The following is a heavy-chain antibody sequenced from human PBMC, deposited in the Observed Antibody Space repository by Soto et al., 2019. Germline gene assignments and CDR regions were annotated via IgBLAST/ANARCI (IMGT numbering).Heavy chain of an antibody. D-gene: IGHD1-26*01. Sequence: PSETLSLTCTVSGGSISSGGYYWSWIRQHPGKGLEWIGYIYYSGSTYYNPSLKSRVTISVDTSKNQFSLKLSSVTAADTAVYYCARVCTPRGSYAPYYFDYWGQGTLVTVSS. V-gene: IGHV4-31*03. J-gene: IGHJ4*02. CDR1: GGSISSGGYY. CDR3: ARVCTPRGSYAPYYFDY. CDR2: IYYSGST.